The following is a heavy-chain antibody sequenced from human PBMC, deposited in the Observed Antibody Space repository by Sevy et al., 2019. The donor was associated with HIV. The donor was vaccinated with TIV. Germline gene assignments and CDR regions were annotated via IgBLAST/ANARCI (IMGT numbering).Heavy chain of an antibody. Sequence: GGSLRLSCAASGFTFSSYSMNWVRQAPGKGLEWVSSISSSSSYIYYADSVKGRFTNSRDNAKNSLYLQMNSLRAEDTAVYYCARFSMVRGYISGADAFDIWGQGTMVTVSS. V-gene: IGHV3-21*01. CDR3: ARFSMVRGYISGADAFDI. CDR1: GFTFSSYS. D-gene: IGHD3-10*01. CDR2: ISSSSSYI. J-gene: IGHJ3*02.